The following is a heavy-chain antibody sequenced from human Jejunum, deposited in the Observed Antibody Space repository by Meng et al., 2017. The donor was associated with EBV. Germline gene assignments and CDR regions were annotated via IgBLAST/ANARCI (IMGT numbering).Heavy chain of an antibody. J-gene: IGHJ4*02. Sequence: QVQLQEWGPGLVKPSATLSLTCTVSGGSVSSGGYYWSWIRQPPGKGLEWIGYIYNSESTNYKSSLKSRVTISADTSKNQFSLRLSSVTAADTAVYYCARDQNGSYFAYWGQGTLVTVSS. CDR1: GGSVSSGGYY. V-gene: IGHV4-61*08. CDR2: IYNSEST. D-gene: IGHD1-26*01. CDR3: ARDQNGSYFAY.